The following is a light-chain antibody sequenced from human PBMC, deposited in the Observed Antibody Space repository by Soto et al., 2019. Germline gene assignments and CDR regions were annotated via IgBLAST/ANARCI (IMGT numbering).Light chain of an antibody. J-gene: IGLJ2*01. Sequence: QSALTQPPSASGSPGQSVTISCTGTSSDVGGYNYVSWYQQHPGTAPKLMIYEVSKRPSGVPDRFSGSKSGNTASLTVSGLQAEDEADYYCSSYAGSNNLGFGGGTKVTVL. CDR1: SSDVGGYNY. V-gene: IGLV2-8*01. CDR2: EVS. CDR3: SSYAGSNNLG.